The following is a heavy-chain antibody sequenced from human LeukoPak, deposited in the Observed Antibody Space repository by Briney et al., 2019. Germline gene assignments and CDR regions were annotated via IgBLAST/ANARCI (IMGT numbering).Heavy chain of an antibody. V-gene: IGHV3-23*01. J-gene: IGHJ6*03. CDR3: AKLGGQEVYNYYVGV. CDR1: GFTFSSYA. CDR2: IIDSGDIT. Sequence: GGSLKLACEASGFTFSSYAMSWVREAPGKGLEWVSGIIDSGDITYYANSVKGRFTISRDNSKNTLYLQMNSLRAEDTAVYYCAKLGGQEVYNYYVGVWGKGTTVAVSS. D-gene: IGHD3-16*01.